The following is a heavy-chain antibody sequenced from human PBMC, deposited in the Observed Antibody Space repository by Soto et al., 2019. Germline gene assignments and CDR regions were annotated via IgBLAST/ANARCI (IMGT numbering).Heavy chain of an antibody. CDR1: GFTSSSYA. V-gene: IGHV3-23*01. J-gene: IGHJ4*02. Sequence: GGSLRLSCAASGFTSSSYAMSWVRQAPGKGLEWVSAISGSGGSTYYADSVKGRFTISRDNSKNTPYLQMNSLRAEDTAVYYCAKVTRDYFDYWGQGTLVTVSS. CDR2: ISGSGGST. CDR3: AKVTRDYFDY. D-gene: IGHD4-4*01.